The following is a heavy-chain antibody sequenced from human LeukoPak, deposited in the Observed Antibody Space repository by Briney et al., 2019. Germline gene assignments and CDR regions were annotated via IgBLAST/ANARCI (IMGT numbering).Heavy chain of an antibody. J-gene: IGHJ6*02. CDR3: ARRDYYYGLDV. D-gene: IGHD5-24*01. CDR2: ISYDGSEK. V-gene: IGHV3-33*05. CDR1: GFTFSNYG. Sequence: GGSLRLSCAASGFTFSNYGMHWVRQAPGKGLEWVALISYDGSEKYYADSVKGRFTISRDKSKNTLFLQMNSLRAEDTAVYYCARRDYYYGLDVWGQGTTVTVSS.